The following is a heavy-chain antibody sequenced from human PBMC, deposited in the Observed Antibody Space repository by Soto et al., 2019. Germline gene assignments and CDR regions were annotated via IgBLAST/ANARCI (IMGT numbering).Heavy chain of an antibody. Sequence: AEPLSLTCTVSGVSVNSGLYYWNWNRQAPGKGRVWARDVYRSRSTNYNSSMKSRLSISVDTSRNQFYLILTSITTADTAVDYCARESSLLLPDSGKKIDPWGQGILVTVSS. CDR2: VYRSRST. CDR1: GVSVNSGLYY. D-gene: IGHD3-10*01. V-gene: IGHV4-61*01. J-gene: IGHJ5*01. CDR3: ARESSLLLPDSGKKIDP.